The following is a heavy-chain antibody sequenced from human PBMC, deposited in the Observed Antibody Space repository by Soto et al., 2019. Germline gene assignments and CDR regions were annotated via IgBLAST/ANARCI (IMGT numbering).Heavy chain of an antibody. CDR3: ARGREYDFWSGYSYYFDY. Sequence: QVQLQESGPTLVKPSETLSLTCTVSGGSIRSYCWTWIRQPPGEGLEWIGCICNSGTTNYNPSLKSRVAISIDTSKNQFSLKLSSVTAADTAVYYCARGREYDFWSGYSYYFDYWGQGTLVTVSS. J-gene: IGHJ4*02. CDR2: ICNSGTT. D-gene: IGHD3-3*01. V-gene: IGHV4-59*12. CDR1: GGSIRSYC.